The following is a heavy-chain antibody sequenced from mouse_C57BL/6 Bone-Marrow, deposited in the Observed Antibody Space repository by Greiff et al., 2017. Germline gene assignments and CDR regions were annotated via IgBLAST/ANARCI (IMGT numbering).Heavy chain of an antibody. J-gene: IGHJ4*01. CDR2: ISDGGSYT. CDR3: AREGLLRAMDY. V-gene: IGHV5-4*01. Sequence: EVMLVESGGGLVKPGGSLKLSCAASGFTFSSYAMSWVRQTPEKRLEWVATISDGGSYTYYPDNVKGRFTISRDNAKNNLYLQMSHLKSEDTAMYYCAREGLLRAMDYWGQGTSGTVSS. CDR1: GFTFSSYA. D-gene: IGHD1-1*01.